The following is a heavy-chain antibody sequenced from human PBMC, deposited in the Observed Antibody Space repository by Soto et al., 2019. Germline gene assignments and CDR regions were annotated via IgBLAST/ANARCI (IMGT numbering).Heavy chain of an antibody. D-gene: IGHD3-9*01. CDR2: FDPEDGET. J-gene: IGHJ4*02. V-gene: IGHV1-24*01. CDR1: GYTLTELS. CDR3: ATALRYFDWLSVGGDY. Sequence: ASVKVSCKVSGYTLTELSMHWVRQAPGKGLEWMGGFDPEDGETIYAQKFQGRVTMTEDTSTDTAYMELSSLRSEDTAVYYCATALRYFDWLSVGGDYWGQGPLVTVSS.